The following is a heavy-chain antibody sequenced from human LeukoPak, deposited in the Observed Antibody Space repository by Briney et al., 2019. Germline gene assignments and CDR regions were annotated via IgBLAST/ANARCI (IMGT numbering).Heavy chain of an antibody. CDR1: GDSVSSNSAT. J-gene: IGHJ4*02. V-gene: IGHV6-1*01. D-gene: IGHD5-24*01. CDR3: ARRIDDYNNLDY. Sequence: SQTLSLTCAISGDSVSSNSATWNWIRQSPSRGLEWLGRTYYRSKWSNDYAVSVKSRITINPDTSKNQISLQLNSVTPEATAVYYCARRIDDYNNLDYGGQGTLVTVSS. CDR2: TYYRSKWSN.